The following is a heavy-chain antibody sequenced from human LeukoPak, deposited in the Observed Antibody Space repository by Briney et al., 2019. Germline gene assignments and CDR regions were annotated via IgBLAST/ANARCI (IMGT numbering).Heavy chain of an antibody. V-gene: IGHV4-38-2*02. CDR2: IYHSGST. Sequence: PSETLSLTCTVSGYSISSGYYWGWIRQPPGKGLEWIGSIYHSGSTYYNPSLKSRVTISVDTSKNQFSLKLSSVTAADTAVYYCARSSYYYDSSGYLFSAAFDYWGQGTLVTVSS. CDR1: GYSISSGYY. D-gene: IGHD3-22*01. CDR3: ARSSYYYDSSGYLFSAAFDY. J-gene: IGHJ4*02.